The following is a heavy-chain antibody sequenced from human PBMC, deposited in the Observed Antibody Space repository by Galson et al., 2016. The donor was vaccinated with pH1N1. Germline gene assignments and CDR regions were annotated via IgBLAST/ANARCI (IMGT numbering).Heavy chain of an antibody. D-gene: IGHD2-21*01. CDR2: IIPIYGTA. CDR1: GDTFSSSA. J-gene: IGHJ6*02. Sequence: SVKVSCKASGDTFSSSAISWVRQAPGQGPEWMGGIIPIYGTADYAQKFQGRVTITASESTSTAYMELNSLRSEDTAVYYCASRPVVVSDRYYYLYDLDVWGQGTTVTVSS. CDR3: ASRPVVVSDRYYYLYDLDV. V-gene: IGHV1-69*13.